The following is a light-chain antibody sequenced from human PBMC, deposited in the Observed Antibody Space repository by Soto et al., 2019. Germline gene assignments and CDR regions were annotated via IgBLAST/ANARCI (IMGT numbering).Light chain of an antibody. J-gene: IGKJ2*01. CDR2: GAS. Sequence: EIVLTQSPGTLSLSPGERATLSCRASQSVYNNYLAWYQQKPGQTPRLLVNGASNRATGIPDRFSGGGSGTEFTLTISSLEPEDFAVYYCQQYGLPPHSFGQGTRVEIK. V-gene: IGKV3-20*01. CDR3: QQYGLPPHS. CDR1: QSVYNNY.